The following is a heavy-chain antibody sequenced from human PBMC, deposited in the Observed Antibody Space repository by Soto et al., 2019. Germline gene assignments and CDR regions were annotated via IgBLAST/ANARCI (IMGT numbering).Heavy chain of an antibody. Sequence: ASVKVSCKASGYTFTSYGISWVRQAPGQGLEWMGWISAYNGNTNYAQKLQGRVTMTTDTSTSTAYMELRSLRSDDTAVYYCARDPAATAAGNNWFDPWGQGTLVTSPQ. CDR1: GYTFTSYG. CDR3: ARDPAATAAGNNWFDP. D-gene: IGHD6-13*01. J-gene: IGHJ5*02. CDR2: ISAYNGNT. V-gene: IGHV1-18*01.